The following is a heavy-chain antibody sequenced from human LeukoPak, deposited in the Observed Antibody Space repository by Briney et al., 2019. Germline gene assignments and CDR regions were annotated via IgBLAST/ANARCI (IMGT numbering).Heavy chain of an antibody. D-gene: IGHD2-2*01. V-gene: IGHV1-2*02. CDR3: ARVPRYCSSTSCYFAWFDP. J-gene: IGHJ5*02. CDR2: INPNSGGT. CDR1: GYTFTGYY. Sequence: ASVKVSRKASGYTFTGYYMHWVRQAPGQGLEWMGWINPNSGGTNYAQKFQGRVTMTRDTSISTAYMELSRLRSDDTAVYYCARVPRYCSSTSCYFAWFDPWGQGTLVTVSS.